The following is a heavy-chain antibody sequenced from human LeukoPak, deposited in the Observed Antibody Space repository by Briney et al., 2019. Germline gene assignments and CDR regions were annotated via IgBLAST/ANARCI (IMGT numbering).Heavy chain of an antibody. J-gene: IGHJ3*02. CDR3: ARVLYSDYGDYGGAFDI. D-gene: IGHD4-17*01. CDR2: IIPIFGTA. CDR1: GGTFSSYA. V-gene: IGHV1-69*13. Sequence: ASVKVSCKASGGTFSSYAISWVRQAPGQGLGWMGGIIPIFGTANYAQKFQGRVTITADESTSTAYMELSSLRSEDTAVYYCARVLYSDYGDYGGAFDIWGQGTMVTVSS.